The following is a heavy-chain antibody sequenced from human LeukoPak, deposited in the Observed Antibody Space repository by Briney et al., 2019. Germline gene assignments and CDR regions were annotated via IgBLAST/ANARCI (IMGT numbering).Heavy chain of an antibody. Sequence: KSSETLALTCTVSGDSISSSSYYWGWIRQPPGKGLEWIGSIYYRGTTYYNTSLKSRVTITVDTSNNQFSLKLSSVTAADTAVYFCAREYSRSVVAGSRPDYWGQGLLVAVSS. D-gene: IGHD2-21*01. CDR2: IYYRGTT. V-gene: IGHV4-39*02. CDR1: GDSISSSSYY. CDR3: AREYSRSVVAGSRPDY. J-gene: IGHJ4*02.